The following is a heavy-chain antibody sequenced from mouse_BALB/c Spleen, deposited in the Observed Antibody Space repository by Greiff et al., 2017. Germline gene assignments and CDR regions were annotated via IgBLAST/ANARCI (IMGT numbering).Heavy chain of an antibody. D-gene: IGHD1-1*01. CDR2: IYWDDDK. Sequence: QVTLKVSGPGILQPSQTLSLTCSFSGFSLSTSGMGVSWIRQPSGKGLEWLALIYWDDDKRYNPSLKSRLTISKDTSSNQVFLKITSVDTADTATCYCALRTDYYGSYYYAMAYWGQGTSVTVAS. J-gene: IGHJ4*01. V-gene: IGHV8-12*01. CDR1: GFSLSTSGMG. CDR3: ALRTDYYGSYYYAMAY.